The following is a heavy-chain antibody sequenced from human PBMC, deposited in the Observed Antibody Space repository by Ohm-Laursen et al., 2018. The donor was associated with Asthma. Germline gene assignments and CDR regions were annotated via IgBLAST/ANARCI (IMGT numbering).Heavy chain of an antibody. Sequence: SLRLSCAASGVAFTDSWMSWVRQLPGGSLEWVAKINPLGYEKYYMDSVRGRFTTSRDNAKNLVYLQMNDLRAEDTALYYCARIGPEWELPGREYSVHHWGQGTLVTVSS. CDR1: GVAFTDSW. CDR2: INPLGYEK. CDR3: ARIGPEWELPGREYSVHH. V-gene: IGHV3-7*01. D-gene: IGHD1-26*01. J-gene: IGHJ1*01.